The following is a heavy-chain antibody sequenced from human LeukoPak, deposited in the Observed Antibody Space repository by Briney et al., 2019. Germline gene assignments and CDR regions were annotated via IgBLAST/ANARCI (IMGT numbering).Heavy chain of an antibody. D-gene: IGHD1-1*01. Sequence: GGSLRLSCSASGFTFSSYAMYWVRQAPGKGLEYVSAISRSGDSTYYADSVTGRLTISRDNSKNTLHLQMNSLRAEDTAVYYCVRKAPGGNFDYWGQGTLVTVSS. J-gene: IGHJ4*02. CDR2: ISRSGDST. CDR3: VRKAPGGNFDY. CDR1: GFTFSSYA. V-gene: IGHV3-64D*06.